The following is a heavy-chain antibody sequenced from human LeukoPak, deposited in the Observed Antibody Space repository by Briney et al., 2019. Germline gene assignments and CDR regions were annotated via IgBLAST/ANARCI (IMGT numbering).Heavy chain of an antibody. D-gene: IGHD7-27*01. CDR2: ISIGGGST. Sequence: GGSLRLSCAASGFTFSSYSMNWVRLAPGKGLEWVSSISIGGGSTFYADSVKGRFTISRDNSKNTLFLQMNSLRAEDTALYYCARRVEKIWGSPFDCWSQGTLVTVSS. J-gene: IGHJ4*02. CDR1: GFTFSSYS. V-gene: IGHV3-23*01. CDR3: ARRVEKIWGSPFDC.